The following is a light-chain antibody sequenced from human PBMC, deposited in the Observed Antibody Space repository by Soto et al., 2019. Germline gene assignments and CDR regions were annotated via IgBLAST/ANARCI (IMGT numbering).Light chain of an antibody. CDR2: DAS. Sequence: DIQMTQSPSSLSASVGDRVTITCHASQDISNYLNWYQHKPGKAPKILIYDASTLETGVPSRFSGSGSGTDFTFTISSLQPEDIATYYCLQFHNLPTFGGGTKVEIK. CDR1: QDISNY. J-gene: IGKJ4*01. CDR3: LQFHNLPT. V-gene: IGKV1-33*01.